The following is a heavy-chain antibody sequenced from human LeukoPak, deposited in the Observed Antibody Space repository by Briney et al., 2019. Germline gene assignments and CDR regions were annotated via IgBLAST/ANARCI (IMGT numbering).Heavy chain of an antibody. D-gene: IGHD1-26*01. V-gene: IGHV1-69*04. J-gene: IGHJ4*02. CDR2: IIPILGIA. CDR3: AREVGPHIVGATRADY. CDR1: VRTYSRYA. Sequence: SVPVSCLSSVRTYSRYAFSSLRPPPGQQVAWMGRIIPILGIANYAQKFQSRVTITADKSTSTAYMELSSLKSEDTAVYYGAREVGPHIVGATRADYWGQGTLVTVSS.